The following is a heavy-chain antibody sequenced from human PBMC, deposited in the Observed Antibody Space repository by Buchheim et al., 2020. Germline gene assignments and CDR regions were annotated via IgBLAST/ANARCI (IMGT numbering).Heavy chain of an antibody. CDR1: GGSISSYY. Sequence: QVQLQESGPGLVKPSETLSLTCTVSGGSISSYYWNWIRQPPGKGLEWIGYIYYTGSTNYNPSLKSRVTISVDKSKNQLSLRLSSVTAADTAVYYCARHPDYGGKPLWGQGT. CDR2: IYYTGST. D-gene: IGHD4-23*01. J-gene: IGHJ3*01. CDR3: ARHPDYGGKPL. V-gene: IGHV4-59*08.